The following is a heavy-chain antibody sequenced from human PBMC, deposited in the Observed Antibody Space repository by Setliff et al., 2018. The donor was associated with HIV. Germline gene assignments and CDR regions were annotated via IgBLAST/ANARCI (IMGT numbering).Heavy chain of an antibody. V-gene: IGHV4-59*01. CDR2: IYYSGFT. D-gene: IGHD3-22*01. CDR3: ARSTYYFDSSGYKYNWFDP. Sequence: SETLSLTCTVSGGSISSYYWSWIRQPPGKGLEWIGYIYYSGFTNYNPSLKSRVTISIDTSKNQFSLKLSSVTAADTAVYYCARSTYYFDSSGYKYNWFDPWGQGTRVTVSS. J-gene: IGHJ5*02. CDR1: GGSISSYY.